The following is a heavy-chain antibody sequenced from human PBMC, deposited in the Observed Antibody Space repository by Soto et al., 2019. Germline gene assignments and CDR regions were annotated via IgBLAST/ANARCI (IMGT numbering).Heavy chain of an antibody. V-gene: IGHV3-23*01. D-gene: IGHD1-1*01. Sequence: GGSLRLSCAASGFTFSNYAMSWVRQAPGKGLEWVSSISGSGGGTYYADSVKGRFTFSRDNSKNTLYLQMNSLRAEDTAVYYCAKFGMATTKRSPPYYIDYWGQGALVTVSS. CDR1: GFTFSNYA. J-gene: IGHJ4*02. CDR2: ISGSGGGT. CDR3: AKFGMATTKRSPPYYIDY.